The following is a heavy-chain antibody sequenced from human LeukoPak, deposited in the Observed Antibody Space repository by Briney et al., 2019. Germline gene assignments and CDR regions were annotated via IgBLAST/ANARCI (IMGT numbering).Heavy chain of an antibody. CDR2: IYSGGIT. CDR3: TEHCMVSSYNHGLDC. CDR1: GGSISTTIHY. J-gene: IGHJ4*02. D-gene: IGHD3-10*01. V-gene: IGHV4-39*01. Sequence: SETLSLTCSVSGGSISTTIHYWGWIRQPPGRGLEWIGNIYSGGITHYNPSLKSRVTISVDTSKNQFSLKLSSVTAAAPARYYWTEHCMVSSYNHGLDCWGQGTLVTVSS.